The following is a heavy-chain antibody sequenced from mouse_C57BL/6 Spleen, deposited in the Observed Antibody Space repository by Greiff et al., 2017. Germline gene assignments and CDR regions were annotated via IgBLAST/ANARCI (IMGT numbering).Heavy chain of an antibody. Sequence: EVQVVESGGGLVKPGGSLKLSCAASGFTFSSYAMSWVRQTPEKRLEWVATISDGGSYTYYPDNVKGRFTISRDNAKNNLYLQMSHLKSEDTAMYYGARDQDSNYYARDYWGQGTSVTVSS. CDR3: ARDQDSNYYARDY. CDR2: ISDGGSYT. D-gene: IGHD2-5*01. CDR1: GFTFSSYA. J-gene: IGHJ4*01. V-gene: IGHV5-4*01.